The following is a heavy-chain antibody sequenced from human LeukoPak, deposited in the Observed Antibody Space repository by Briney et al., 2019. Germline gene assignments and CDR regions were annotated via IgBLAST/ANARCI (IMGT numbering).Heavy chain of an antibody. V-gene: IGHV3-33*01. D-gene: IGHD2-2*01. CDR1: GFTFSSYG. CDR3: AREGPLGYCSSTSCYGAFDI. Sequence: PGRSLRLSCAASGFTFSSYGMHWVRQAPGKGLEWVAVIWYDGSNKYYADSVKGRFTISRDNSKNTLYLQMNSLRAEVTAVYYCAREGPLGYCSSTSCYGAFDIWGQGTMVTVSS. J-gene: IGHJ3*02. CDR2: IWYDGSNK.